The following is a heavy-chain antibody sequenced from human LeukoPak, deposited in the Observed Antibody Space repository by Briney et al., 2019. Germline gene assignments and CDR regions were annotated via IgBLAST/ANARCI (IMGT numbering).Heavy chain of an antibody. CDR3: AKGYYGSGSYGWFDY. CDR1: GFTFNSYG. V-gene: IGHV3-23*01. CDR2: ISGSGGST. J-gene: IGHJ4*02. Sequence: PGGSLRLSCAASGFTFNSYGMSWVRQAPGKGLEWVSAISGSGGSTYYADSVKGRFTISRDNSKNTLFLHMNSLRAEDTAVYSCAKGYYGSGSYGWFDYWGQGTLVTVSS. D-gene: IGHD3-10*01.